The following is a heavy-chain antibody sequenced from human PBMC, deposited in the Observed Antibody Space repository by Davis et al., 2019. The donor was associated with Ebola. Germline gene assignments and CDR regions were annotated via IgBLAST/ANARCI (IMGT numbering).Heavy chain of an antibody. Sequence: PGGSLRLSCATSGFTFSSYNINWIRQPPGKGLEWIGYIYYSGSTNYNPSLKSRVTISVDTSKNQFSQKLSSVTAADTAVYYCARAVRYGDYADYWGQGTLVTVSS. CDR2: IYYSGST. J-gene: IGHJ4*02. CDR3: ARAVRYGDYADY. CDR1: GFTFSSYN. V-gene: IGHV4-59*01. D-gene: IGHD4-17*01.